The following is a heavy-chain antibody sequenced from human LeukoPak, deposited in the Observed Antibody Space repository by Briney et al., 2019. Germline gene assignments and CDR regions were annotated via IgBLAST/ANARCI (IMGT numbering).Heavy chain of an antibody. CDR2: INPSAGST. J-gene: IGHJ4*02. Sequence: ASVKVSCKASGYTFTSYYMHWVRQAPGQGLEWMGVINPSAGSTRYAQKFQGRVTMTRDTSTSTVYMELTSLRSGDTAVFYCARDRAVAGFRFDYWGQGTLVTVSS. D-gene: IGHD6-19*01. CDR1: GYTFTSYY. V-gene: IGHV1-46*01. CDR3: ARDRAVAGFRFDY.